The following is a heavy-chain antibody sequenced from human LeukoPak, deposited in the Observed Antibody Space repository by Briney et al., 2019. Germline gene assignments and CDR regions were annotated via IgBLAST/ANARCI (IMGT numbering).Heavy chain of an antibody. CDR3: ARDHRVGYDSSGPLDY. J-gene: IGHJ4*02. CDR1: GYTFTGYY. CDR2: INPNSGGT. V-gene: IGHV1-2*02. Sequence: GASVKVSCKASGYTFTGYYMHWVRQAPGQGLEWMGWINPNSGGTNYAQKFQGRVTMTRDTSISTAYMELSRLRSDDTAVYYCARDHRVGYDSSGPLDYWGPGTLVTVSS. D-gene: IGHD3-22*01.